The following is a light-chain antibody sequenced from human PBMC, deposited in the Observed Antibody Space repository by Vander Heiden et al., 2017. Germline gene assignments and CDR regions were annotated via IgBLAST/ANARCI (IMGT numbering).Light chain of an antibody. J-gene: IGLJ2*01. CDR2: YDS. CDR1: NIGSKS. Sequence: SYVLTHPPSVSVAPGKADRVTCGGNNIGSKSVHWYQQKPGQAPVLVIYYDSDRPSGIPERFSGSNSGNTATLTISRVEAGDEADYYCQVWDSSSDHVVFGGGTKLTVL. V-gene: IGLV3-21*04. CDR3: QVWDSSSDHVV.